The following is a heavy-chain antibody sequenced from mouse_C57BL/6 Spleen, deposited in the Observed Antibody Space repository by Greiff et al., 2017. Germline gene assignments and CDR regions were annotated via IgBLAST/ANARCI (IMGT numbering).Heavy chain of an antibody. CDR3: AREGVYYDYDYFDY. CDR1: GYTFTSYW. J-gene: IGHJ2*01. Sequence: QVQLQQPGAELVKPGASVKMSCKASGYTFTSYWITWVKQRPGQGLEWIGDIYPGSGSTNYNEKFKSKATLTVDTSSRTAYMQLSSLTSEDSAVYYCAREGVYYDYDYFDYWGQGTTLTVSS. CDR2: IYPGSGST. D-gene: IGHD2-4*01. V-gene: IGHV1-55*01.